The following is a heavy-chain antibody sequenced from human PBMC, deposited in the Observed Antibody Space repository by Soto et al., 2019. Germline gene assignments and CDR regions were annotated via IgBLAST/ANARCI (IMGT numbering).Heavy chain of an antibody. V-gene: IGHV1-69*02. CDR2: IIPILGIA. CDR1: GGTFSSYT. J-gene: IGHJ4*02. CDR3: AISYSSSWYFY. D-gene: IGHD6-13*01. Sequence: SVKVSCKASGGTFSSYTISWVRQAPGQGLEWMGRIIPILGIANYAQKFQGRVTITADKSTSTAYMELSSLRSEDTAVYYCAISYSSSWYFYWGQGTLVTVSS.